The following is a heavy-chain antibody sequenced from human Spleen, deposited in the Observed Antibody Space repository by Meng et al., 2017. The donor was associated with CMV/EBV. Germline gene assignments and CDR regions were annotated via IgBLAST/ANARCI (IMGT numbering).Heavy chain of an antibody. CDR3: ARGPPAESYDFWSGYYEDY. Sequence: GEYLKIPCAASGFNFSSFAMHWVRQAPGKGLEWVAVISYDGSNKNYADSVNGRFTISRDNPKNTLYLQMNSLRAEDTAVYYCARGPPAESYDFWSGYYEDYWGQGTLVTVSS. V-gene: IGHV3-30-3*01. D-gene: IGHD3-3*01. CDR2: ISYDGSNK. J-gene: IGHJ4*02. CDR1: GFNFSSFA.